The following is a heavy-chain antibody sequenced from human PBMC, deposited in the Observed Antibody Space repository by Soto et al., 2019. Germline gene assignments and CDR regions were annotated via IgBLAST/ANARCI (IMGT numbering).Heavy chain of an antibody. CDR1: GYTFTSYG. D-gene: IGHD2-8*01. J-gene: IGHJ6*02. V-gene: IGHV1-18*01. Sequence: ASVKVSCKASGYTFTSYGISWVRQAPGRGLEWMGWISAYNGNTNYAQKLQGRVTMTTDTSTSTAYMELRSLRSDDTAVYYCARDRGEEIVLMVYAPYYYYGMDVWGQGTTVTVSS. CDR3: ARDRGEEIVLMVYAPYYYYGMDV. CDR2: ISAYNGNT.